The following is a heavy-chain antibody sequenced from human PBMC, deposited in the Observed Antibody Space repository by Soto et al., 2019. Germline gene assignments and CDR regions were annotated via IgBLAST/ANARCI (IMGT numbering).Heavy chain of an antibody. J-gene: IGHJ4*02. CDR3: ARGYCSGGSCYRETDY. V-gene: IGHV1-69*01. CDR2: IIPIFGTA. D-gene: IGHD2-15*01. CDR1: GGTFSSYA. Sequence: QVQLVQSGAEVKKPGSSVKVSCKASGGTFSSYAISWVRQAPGQGLEWMGGIIPIFGTANYAQKFQGRVTITADESTSKVYMEQSSLKSEDTAVYYCARGYCSGGSCYRETDYWGQGTLVTVSS.